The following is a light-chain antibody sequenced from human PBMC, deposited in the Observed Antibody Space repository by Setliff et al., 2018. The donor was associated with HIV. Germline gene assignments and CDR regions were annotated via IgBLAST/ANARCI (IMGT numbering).Light chain of an antibody. CDR3: SPYSSISTQI. CDR2: GVN. J-gene: IGLJ1*01. Sequence: QSVLPQPASVSGSPGQSITISCTGTGSDVGGHKFVSWYQQHPGKVPKLMIYGVNNRPSGVSNRFSGSKSGNTASLTISGLQAEDEADYYCSPYSSISTQIFGTGTKVTVL. V-gene: IGLV2-14*01. CDR1: GSDVGGHKF.